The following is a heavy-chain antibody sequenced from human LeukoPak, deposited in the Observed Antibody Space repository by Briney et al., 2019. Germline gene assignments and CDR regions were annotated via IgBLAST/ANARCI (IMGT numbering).Heavy chain of an antibody. Sequence: GGSLRLPCAASGFTFDDYAMHWVRQAPGKGLEWVSGISWNSGSISYADSVKGRFTISRDNAKNSLYLQMNSLRAEDMALYYCAKPKGRFGELEAGFDYWGQGTLVTVSS. J-gene: IGHJ4*02. CDR2: ISWNSGSI. V-gene: IGHV3-9*03. CDR3: AKPKGRFGELEAGFDY. D-gene: IGHD3-10*01. CDR1: GFTFDDYA.